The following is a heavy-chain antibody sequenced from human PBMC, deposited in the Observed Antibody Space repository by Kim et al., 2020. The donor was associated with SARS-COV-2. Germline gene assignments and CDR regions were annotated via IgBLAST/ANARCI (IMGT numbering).Heavy chain of an antibody. D-gene: IGHD3-22*01. Sequence: DSVKGRFTISRDNAKSTMYLKMNSLGDEYTGVYYCASTPDSSGPLGYWGQGTLVTVSS. J-gene: IGHJ4*02. CDR3: ASTPDSSGPLGY. V-gene: IGHV3-21*01.